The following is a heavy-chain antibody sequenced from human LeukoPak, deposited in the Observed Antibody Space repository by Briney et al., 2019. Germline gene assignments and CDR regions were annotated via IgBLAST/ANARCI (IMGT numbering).Heavy chain of an antibody. J-gene: IGHJ6*02. Sequence: PSETLSLTCAVYGGSFSGYYWSWIRQPPGKGLEWIGEINHSGSTNYNPSLKSRVTISVDTSKSQFSLKLSSVTAADTAVYYCARVTVGYYDFWSGYHRTDYYYGMDVWAQGTTVTVSS. CDR3: ARVTVGYYDFWSGYHRTDYYYGMDV. D-gene: IGHD3-3*01. CDR1: GGSFSGYY. V-gene: IGHV4-34*01. CDR2: INHSGST.